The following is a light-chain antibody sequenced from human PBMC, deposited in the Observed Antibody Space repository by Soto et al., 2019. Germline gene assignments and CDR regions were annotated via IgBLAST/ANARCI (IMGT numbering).Light chain of an antibody. V-gene: IGKV1-12*01. Sequence: DIQMTQSPAFLSASVGDRVTTSRPPSQSISSWLALYQQKPGKAPRLLIFAASNLQSGVPSRFSGSGSGTHFTLTISNLQPEDFATYYCQKANSLPPLTFGGGTKVDIK. CDR2: AAS. CDR3: QKANSLPPLT. CDR1: QSISSW. J-gene: IGKJ4*01.